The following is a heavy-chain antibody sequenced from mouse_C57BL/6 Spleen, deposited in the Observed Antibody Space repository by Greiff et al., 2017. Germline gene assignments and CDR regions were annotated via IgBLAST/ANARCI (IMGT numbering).Heavy chain of an antibody. CDR1: GFTFSDYG. D-gene: IGHD1-1*01. J-gene: IGHJ2*01. V-gene: IGHV5-17*01. Sequence: DVKLVESGGGLVKPGGSLKLSCAASGFTFSDYGMHWVRQAPEKGLEWVAYISSGSSTIYYADTVKGRFTISRDNAKNTLFLHMTSLRSEDTAMYYCARLDYYGSSYYFDYWGQGTTLTVSS. CDR2: ISSGSSTI. CDR3: ARLDYYGSSYYFDY.